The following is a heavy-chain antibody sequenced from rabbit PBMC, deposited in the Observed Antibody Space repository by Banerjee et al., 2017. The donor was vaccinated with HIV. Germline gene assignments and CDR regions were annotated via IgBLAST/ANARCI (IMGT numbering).Heavy chain of an antibody. CDR1: GFDFSSYYM. D-gene: IGHD6-1*01. CDR2: NYAGGSGST. CDR3: VREIETYADYAGYGYYFNL. V-gene: IGHV1S45*01. Sequence: QEQLKETGGGLVQPGGSLTLSCKASGFDFSSYYMSWVRQAPGKGLEWIACNYAGGSGSTYYASWATGRFTVSRTSSTTVTLQMTSLTAADTATYFCVREIETYADYAGYGYYFNLWGPGTLVTVS. J-gene: IGHJ4*01.